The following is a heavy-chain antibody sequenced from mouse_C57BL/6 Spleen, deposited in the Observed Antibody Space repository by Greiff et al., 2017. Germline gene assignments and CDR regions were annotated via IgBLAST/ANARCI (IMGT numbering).Heavy chain of an antibody. CDR2: IRNKANGYTT. CDR1: GFTFTDYY. D-gene: IGHD2-1*01. CDR3: ARYRGNFYAMDY. J-gene: IGHJ4*01. Sequence: EVKLMESGGGLVQPGGSLSLSCAASGFTFTDYYMSWVRQPPGKALEWLGFIRNKANGYTTEYSASVKGRFTISRDNSQSILYLQMNALRAEDSATYYCARYRGNFYAMDYWGQGTSVTVSS. V-gene: IGHV7-3*01.